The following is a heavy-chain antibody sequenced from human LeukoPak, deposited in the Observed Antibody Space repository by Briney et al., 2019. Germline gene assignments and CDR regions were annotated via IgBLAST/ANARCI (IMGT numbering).Heavy chain of an antibody. CDR2: INTKGET. CDR1: GVSMSAYQ. V-gene: IGHV4-4*09. Sequence: SETLSLTCTVSGVSMSAYQWSWVRQSPEKGLEWIGCINTKGETSYNPSPKTRVTTSVDPSKSHFSLRLTSVTAADTAVYYCATSNDTKIAPFDHWGQGAPVTVSS. J-gene: IGHJ4*02. D-gene: IGHD3-22*01. CDR3: ATSNDTKIAPFDH.